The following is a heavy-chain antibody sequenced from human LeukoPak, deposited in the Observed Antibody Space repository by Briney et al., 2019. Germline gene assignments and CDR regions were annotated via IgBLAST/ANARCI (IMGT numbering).Heavy chain of an antibody. CDR1: GGSISSGGYY. CDR3: ARAKEGALDY. V-gene: IGHV4-30-2*01. CDR2: IYHSGST. D-gene: IGHD1-26*01. J-gene: IGHJ4*02. Sequence: NPSQTLSLTCTVSGGSISSGGYYWSWIRQPPGKGLEWIGYIYHSGSTYYNPSLKSRVTISVDRSKNQFSLKLSSVTAADTAMYYCARAKEGALDYWGQGTLVTVSS.